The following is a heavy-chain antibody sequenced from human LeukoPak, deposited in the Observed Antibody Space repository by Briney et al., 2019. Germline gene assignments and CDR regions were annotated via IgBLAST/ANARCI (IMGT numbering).Heavy chain of an antibody. CDR2: IYHSGST. D-gene: IGHD3-3*01. CDR3: ARVGSGYYLYLDY. J-gene: IGHJ4*02. Sequence: AETLSLTCAVSDYSISSGYYWGWIRQPPGKGLEWIGSIYHSGSTYYNPSLKSRVTMSVDTSKNQFSLKLRSVTAADTAVYCCARVGSGYYLYLDYWGQGTLVTVSS. V-gene: IGHV4-38-2*01. CDR1: DYSISSGYY.